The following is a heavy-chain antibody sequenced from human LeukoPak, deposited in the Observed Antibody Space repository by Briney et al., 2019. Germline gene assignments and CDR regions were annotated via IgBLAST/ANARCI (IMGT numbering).Heavy chain of an antibody. CDR2: ISSSGSTI. CDR3: ARRAFDSSGWLYYYYYMDV. CDR1: GFTFSDYY. V-gene: IGHV3-11*04. J-gene: IGHJ6*03. D-gene: IGHD6-19*01. Sequence: GGSLRLSCAASGFTFSDYYMSWIRQAPGKGLEWVSYISSSGSTIYYADSVKGRFTISRDNAKNSLYLQMNSLRAEDTAVYYCARRAFDSSGWLYYYYYMDVWGKGTTVTVSS.